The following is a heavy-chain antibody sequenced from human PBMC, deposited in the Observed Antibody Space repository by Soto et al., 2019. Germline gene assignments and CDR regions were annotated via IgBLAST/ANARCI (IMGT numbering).Heavy chain of an antibody. J-gene: IGHJ3*02. D-gene: IGHD3-22*01. CDR3: AKDMDSSGYYYVGPFNI. CDR2: ISWNSGNI. V-gene: IGHV3-9*01. CDR1: GFTFDDYA. Sequence: PGGSLRLSCAASGFTFDDYAMHWVRQAPGKGLEWASGISWNSGNIGYADSVKGRFTISRDSAKNSLYLQMNSLRAEDTALYYCAKDMDSSGYYYVGPFNIWGQGTMVTVSS.